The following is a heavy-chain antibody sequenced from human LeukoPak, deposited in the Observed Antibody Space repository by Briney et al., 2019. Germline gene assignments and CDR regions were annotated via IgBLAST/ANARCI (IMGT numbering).Heavy chain of an antibody. CDR1: GFTFSDYY. J-gene: IGHJ3*02. CDR2: ISSSGSTI. CDR3: ARDREHYYGSSGYPGAFDI. D-gene: IGHD3-22*01. Sequence: GGSLRLSCAASGFTFSDYYMSWIRQAPGKGLEWVSYISSSGSTIYYADSVKGRFTISRDNAKNSLYLQMNSLRAADTAVYYCARDREHYYGSSGYPGAFDIWGQGTMVTVSS. V-gene: IGHV3-11*04.